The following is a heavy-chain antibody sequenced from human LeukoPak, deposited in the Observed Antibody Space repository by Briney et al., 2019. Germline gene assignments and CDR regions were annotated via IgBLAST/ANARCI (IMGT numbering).Heavy chain of an antibody. J-gene: IGHJ4*02. CDR3: ARSSADYDFWSGYPLLFDY. Sequence: PSQTLSLTCTVSGGSISSGDYYWRWIRQPPGKGLEWIGYIYYSGSTYYNPSLKSRVTISVDTSKNQFSLKLSSVTAADTAVYYCARSSADYDFWSGYPLLFDYWGQGTLVTVSS. CDR1: GGSISSGDYY. CDR2: IYYSGST. D-gene: IGHD3-3*01. V-gene: IGHV4-30-4*08.